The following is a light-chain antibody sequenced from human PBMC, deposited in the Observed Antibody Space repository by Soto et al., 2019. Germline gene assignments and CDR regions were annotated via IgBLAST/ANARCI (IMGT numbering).Light chain of an antibody. CDR1: QSVSSY. J-gene: IGKJ4*01. Sequence: EIVLTQSPATLSLSPGERATLSCRASQSVSSYLAWYQKKPGQAPRLLIYDASNRATGIPARFSGSGSGTDFTLTISSLEPEDFAVSYCHQRTNWPPLTFGGGTKVEIK. CDR2: DAS. V-gene: IGKV3-11*01. CDR3: HQRTNWPPLT.